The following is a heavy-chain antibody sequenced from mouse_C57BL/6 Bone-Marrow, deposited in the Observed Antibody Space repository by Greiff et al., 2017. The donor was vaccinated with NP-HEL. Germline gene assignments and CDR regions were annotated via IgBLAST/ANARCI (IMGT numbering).Heavy chain of an antibody. CDR2: IDPSDSYT. CDR3: ARGGLYYGNLLYWYFDV. V-gene: IGHV1-69*01. CDR1: GYTFTSYW. J-gene: IGHJ1*03. D-gene: IGHD2-1*01. Sequence: QVQLQQPGAELVMPGASVKLSCKASGYTFTSYWMHWVKQRPGQGLEWIGEIDPSDSYTNYNQKFKGKSTLTVDKSSSTAYMQLSSLTSEDSAVYYCARGGLYYGNLLYWYFDVWGTGTTVTVSS.